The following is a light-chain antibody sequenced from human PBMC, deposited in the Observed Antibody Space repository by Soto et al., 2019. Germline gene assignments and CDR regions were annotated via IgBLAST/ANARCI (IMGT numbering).Light chain of an antibody. J-gene: IGKJ4*01. Sequence: EIVLTQGPGTLSFSPWARATXSCRASQTSRDRALAWYHRKHGQAPRLXIYGASTRANGIPDRFSCSGSATDFTLTISRLEPEDFAVYYGQQYGLSLLTFGGGTKVDIK. CDR1: QTSRDRA. CDR2: GAS. CDR3: QQYGLSLLT. V-gene: IGKV3-20*01.